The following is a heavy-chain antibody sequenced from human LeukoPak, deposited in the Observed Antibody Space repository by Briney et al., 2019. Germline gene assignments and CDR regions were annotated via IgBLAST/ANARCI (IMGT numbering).Heavy chain of an antibody. D-gene: IGHD3-3*01. J-gene: IGHJ4*02. V-gene: IGHV4-4*07. CDR2: IYTSERT. Sequence: SETLSLTCTVSGASISDYYWSWIRQPAGKGLEWVGRIYTSERTNYNPSLKSRVTLSVDTSKNQFSLKLTSVTAADTAVYYCARGARGPPVLRFLEWFQPFDYWGQGTLVTVSS. CDR3: ARGARGPPVLRFLEWFQPFDY. CDR1: GASISDYY.